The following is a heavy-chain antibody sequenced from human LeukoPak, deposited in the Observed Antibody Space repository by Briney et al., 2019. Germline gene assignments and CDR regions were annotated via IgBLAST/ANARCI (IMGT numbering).Heavy chain of an antibody. Sequence: GGSLRLSCAASGFTFSSYGMHWVRQAPGKGLVWVSHINSDGSWTSYADSVKGRFTISKDNAKNTVYLQMNSLRAEDTAVYYCVSFYETYWGRGTLVTVSS. CDR1: GFTFSSYG. CDR3: VSFYETY. D-gene: IGHD2/OR15-2a*01. J-gene: IGHJ4*02. V-gene: IGHV3-74*01. CDR2: INSDGSWT.